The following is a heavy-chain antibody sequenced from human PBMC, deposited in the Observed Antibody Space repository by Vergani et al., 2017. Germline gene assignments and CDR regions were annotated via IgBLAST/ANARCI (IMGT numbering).Heavy chain of an antibody. CDR2: ISAYNGNT. CDR1: GYTFSTYG. CDR3: ARGGINDYGGLWGFDY. Sequence: QVQLVQSGAEVKKPGASVKVSCKASGYTFSTYGISWVRQAPGQGLEWMGWISAYNGNTNYPEKFQGRLTMTTDTSTRTAYMELRSLRSDDTAVYYCARGGINDYGGLWGFDYWGQGTLVTVSS. J-gene: IGHJ4*02. V-gene: IGHV1-18*04. D-gene: IGHD4-23*01.